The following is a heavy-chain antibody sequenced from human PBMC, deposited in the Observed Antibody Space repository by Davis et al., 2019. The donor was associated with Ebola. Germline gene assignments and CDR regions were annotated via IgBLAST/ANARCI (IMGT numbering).Heavy chain of an antibody. CDR3: ARPSDVGYSSERYYYGMDV. J-gene: IGHJ6*02. Sequence: SVKVSCKASGGTFSSYAISWVRQAPGQGLEWMGGIISIFGTANYAQKFQGRVTITADKSTSTAYMELSSLRSEDTAVYYCARPSDVGYSSERYYYGMDVWGQGTTVTVSS. D-gene: IGHD6-19*01. V-gene: IGHV1-69*06. CDR2: IISIFGTA. CDR1: GGTFSSYA.